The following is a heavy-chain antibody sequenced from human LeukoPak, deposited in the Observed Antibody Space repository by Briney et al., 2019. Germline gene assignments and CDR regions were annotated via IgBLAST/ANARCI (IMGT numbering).Heavy chain of an antibody. CDR2: ISGSGGST. CDR3: AKALTMVRGVIPPYDY. Sequence: GGSLRLSCAASGFTFSSYAMSWVRQAPGKGLEWVSAISGSGGSTYYADSVKGRFTSSRDNSKNTLYLQMNSLRAEDTAVYYCAKALTMVRGVIPPYDYWGQGTLVTVSS. CDR1: GFTFSSYA. V-gene: IGHV3-23*01. D-gene: IGHD3-10*01. J-gene: IGHJ4*02.